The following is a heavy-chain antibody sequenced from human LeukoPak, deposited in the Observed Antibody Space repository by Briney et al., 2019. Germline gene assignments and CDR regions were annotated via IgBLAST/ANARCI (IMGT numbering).Heavy chain of an antibody. CDR2: ISGSGGST. Sequence: ETLSLTCTVSGGSISSGSYYWSWVRQAPGKGLEWVSAISGSGGSTYYADSVKGRFTISRDNSKNTLYLQMNSLRAEDTAVYYCAKDYRTTDIVVVPAAITGDAFDIWGQGTMVTVSS. J-gene: IGHJ3*02. CDR1: GGSISSGSYY. CDR3: AKDYRTTDIVVVPAAITGDAFDI. D-gene: IGHD2-2*02. V-gene: IGHV3-23*01.